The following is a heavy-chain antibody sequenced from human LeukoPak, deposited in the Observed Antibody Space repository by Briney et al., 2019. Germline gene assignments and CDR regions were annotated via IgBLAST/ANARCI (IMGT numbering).Heavy chain of an antibody. V-gene: IGHV3-23*01. CDR1: GFSFNNNA. Sequence: GGSLRLSCAASGFSFNNNAMSSVRQAPGKGVEWVSGINGGGDATEYADSVKGRFTISRDNSKKTLYLQMNSLRPGDTAVYYCARCTASCYANAFDVWGQGTLLTVSS. J-gene: IGHJ3*01. D-gene: IGHD2-2*01. CDR2: INGGGDAT. CDR3: ARCTASCYANAFDV.